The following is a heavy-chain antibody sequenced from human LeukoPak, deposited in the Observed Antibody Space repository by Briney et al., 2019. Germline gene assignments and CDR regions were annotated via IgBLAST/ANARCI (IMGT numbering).Heavy chain of an antibody. Sequence: SVKVSCKASGYTFTGYYMHWVRQAPGQGLEWMGRIIPIFGTANYAQKFQGRVTITADKSTSTAYMELSSLRSEDTAVYYCARRGDGYNLDYWGQGTLVTVSS. CDR2: IIPIFGTA. CDR1: GYTFTGYY. D-gene: IGHD5-24*01. V-gene: IGHV1-69*06. CDR3: ARRGDGYNLDY. J-gene: IGHJ4*02.